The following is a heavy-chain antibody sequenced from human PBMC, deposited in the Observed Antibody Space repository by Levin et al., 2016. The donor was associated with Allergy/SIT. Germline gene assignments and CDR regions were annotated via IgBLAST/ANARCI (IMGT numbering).Heavy chain of an antibody. CDR3: VRTVVTAILSYYYYGMDV. Sequence: SETLSLTCTVSGGSISSSSYYWGWIRQPPGKGLEWIGSIYYSGSTYYNPSLKSRVTISVDTSKNQFSLKLSSVTAADTAVYYCVRTVVTAILSYYYYGMDVWGQGTTVTVSS. J-gene: IGHJ6*02. CDR1: GGSISSSSYY. D-gene: IGHD2-21*02. V-gene: IGHV4-39*01. CDR2: IYYSGST.